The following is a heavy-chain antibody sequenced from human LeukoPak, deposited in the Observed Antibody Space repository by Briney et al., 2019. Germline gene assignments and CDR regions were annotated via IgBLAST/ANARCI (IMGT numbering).Heavy chain of an antibody. D-gene: IGHD1-26*01. CDR1: RFNFDEYS. CDR3: ARDIGSGNYFDY. CDR2: ISSNSHYI. Sequence: GGSLRLSCVASRFNFDEYSMDWVRQVPGKGLEWVSSISSNSHYIYYADSVKGRFTISRDNSKNTLYLQMNSLRVEDTAVYYCARDIGSGNYFDYWGQGTLVTVSS. J-gene: IGHJ4*02. V-gene: IGHV3-21*04.